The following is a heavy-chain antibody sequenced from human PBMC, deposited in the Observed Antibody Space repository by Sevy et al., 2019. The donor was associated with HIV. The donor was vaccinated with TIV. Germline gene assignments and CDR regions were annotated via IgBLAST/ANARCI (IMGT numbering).Heavy chain of an antibody. V-gene: IGHV4-59*01. Sequence: SETLSLTCSVSGGSISSYFWTWVRQSPGKGLEWIGNIYFTGNTDYSPSLKSRVTLSLDTSKSQFSLTLKSVTAADTAIYFCARDSTTRPRFLVYWGQGTLVTVSS. J-gene: IGHJ4*02. CDR2: IYFTGNT. D-gene: IGHD1-1*01. CDR1: GGSISSYF. CDR3: ARDSTTRPRFLVY.